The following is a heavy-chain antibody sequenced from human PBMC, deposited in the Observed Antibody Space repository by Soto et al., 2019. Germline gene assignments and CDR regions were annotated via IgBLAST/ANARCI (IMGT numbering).Heavy chain of an antibody. CDR3: ARFRAAAGTNYVDY. V-gene: IGHV1-2*04. D-gene: IGHD6-13*01. Sequence: QVQLVQSGAEVKKPGASVKVSCKASGYTFTGYYMHWVRQAPGQGLEWMGWINPNSGGTNYAQKFQGWVTMTRDTSISTANMELSRLRSDDTAVYYCARFRAAAGTNYVDYWGQGTLVTVSS. J-gene: IGHJ4*02. CDR2: INPNSGGT. CDR1: GYTFTGYY.